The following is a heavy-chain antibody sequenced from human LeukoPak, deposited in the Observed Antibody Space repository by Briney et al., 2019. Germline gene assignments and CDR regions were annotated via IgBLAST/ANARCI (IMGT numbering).Heavy chain of an antibody. V-gene: IGHV3-53*01. CDR3: TGDVYQH. CDR2: TYSVGST. J-gene: IGHJ1*01. Sequence: PGGSLRLSCAASGLSVNSKYMSCVRHAPGGGREWGSITYSVGSTNYADSVKGRFTISRDNSKNTVYLQMNSLRAEDTAVYYCTGDVYQHWGQGTLVTVSS. D-gene: IGHD1-14*01. CDR1: GLSVNSKY.